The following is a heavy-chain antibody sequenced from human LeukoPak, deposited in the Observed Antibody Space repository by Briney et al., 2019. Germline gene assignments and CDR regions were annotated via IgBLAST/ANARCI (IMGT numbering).Heavy chain of an antibody. CDR1: GYTFTSYA. CDR3: ARVGWYYYDGSETAPFDY. Sequence: ASVKVSCKASGYTFTSYAMHWVRQAPGQRLEWMGWINAGNGNTKYSQKFQGRVTITRDTSASTAYMELSSLRSEDTAVYYCARVGWYYYDGSETAPFDYGGQGTLATVPP. V-gene: IGHV1-3*01. CDR2: INAGNGNT. J-gene: IGHJ4*02. D-gene: IGHD3-22*01.